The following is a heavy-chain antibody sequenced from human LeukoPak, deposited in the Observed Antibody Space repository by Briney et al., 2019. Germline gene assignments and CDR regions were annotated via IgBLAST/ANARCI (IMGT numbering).Heavy chain of an antibody. D-gene: IGHD3-16*02. Sequence: GGSLRLSCGVSGITLSNYGMSWVRQAPGKGLEWVAGLSGSAGGTNYADSVKGRFTISRDNSKNTLFLQMDRLRAEDTAVYFCAKRGVVVRVFLVGFHKEAYYFDSWGQGAQVTVSS. CDR1: GITLSNYG. J-gene: IGHJ4*02. CDR2: LSGSAGGT. V-gene: IGHV3-23*01. CDR3: AKRGVVVRVFLVGFHKEAYYFDS.